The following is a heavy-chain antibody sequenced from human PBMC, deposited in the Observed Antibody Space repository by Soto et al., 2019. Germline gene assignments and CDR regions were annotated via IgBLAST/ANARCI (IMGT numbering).Heavy chain of an antibody. CDR3: AGRWRTYLYY. V-gene: IGHV4-59*01. J-gene: IGHJ4*02. CDR1: GGSISSYY. CDR2: IYYSGST. Sequence: PSETLSLTCTVSGGSISSYYWSWIRQPPGKGLEWIGYIYYSGSTNYNPSLKSRVTISVDTSKNQFSLKLSSVTAADTAVYYCAGRWRTYLYYWAQRTLVTVSS. D-gene: IGHD6-13*01.